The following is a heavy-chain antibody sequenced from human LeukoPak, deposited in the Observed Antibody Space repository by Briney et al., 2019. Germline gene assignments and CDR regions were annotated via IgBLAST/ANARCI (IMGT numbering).Heavy chain of an antibody. J-gene: IGHJ5*02. CDR3: ARDGGWGYNWFDP. V-gene: IGHV1-2*02. CDR1: GYTFINYY. Sequence: GASVKVSCKASGYTFINYYIHWVRQAPGQGLEWMGWINPNSGGTIYAQNFQGRVTMTSDTSISTAYMELTRLRSDDTAVYYCARDGGWGYNWFDPWGQGTLVTVSS. CDR2: INPNSGGT. D-gene: IGHD6-19*01.